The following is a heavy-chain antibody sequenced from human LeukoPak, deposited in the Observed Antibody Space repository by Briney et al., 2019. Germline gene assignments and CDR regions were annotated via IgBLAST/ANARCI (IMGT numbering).Heavy chain of an antibody. D-gene: IGHD5-18*01. CDR1: GGSMNTYY. J-gene: IGHJ4*02. Sequence: SETLSLTCTVSGGSMNTYYWTWLRQTAGGGLEWIGQVHSSVGTTYNRPLRSRVSLSLDTSKNHFSLRLASVTAADTAVYFCARERDHGYSYGHVLDFWGQGIPVTVSS. CDR3: ARERDHGYSYGHVLDF. CDR2: VHSSVGT. V-gene: IGHV4-4*07.